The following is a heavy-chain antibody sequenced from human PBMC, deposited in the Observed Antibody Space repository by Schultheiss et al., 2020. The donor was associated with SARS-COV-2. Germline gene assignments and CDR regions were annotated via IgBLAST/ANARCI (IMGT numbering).Heavy chain of an antibody. D-gene: IGHD4-11*01. CDR1: GFTFSSYD. Sequence: GGSLRLSCAASGFTFSSYDMHWVRQATGKGLEWVSAIGTAGDTYYPGSVKGRFTISRENAKNSLYLQMNSLRAEDTAVYYCAGEGVYSNSPPYFSGMDVWGQGTTVTVSS. V-gene: IGHV3-13*01. CDR2: IGTAGDT. J-gene: IGHJ6*02. CDR3: AGEGVYSNSPPYFSGMDV.